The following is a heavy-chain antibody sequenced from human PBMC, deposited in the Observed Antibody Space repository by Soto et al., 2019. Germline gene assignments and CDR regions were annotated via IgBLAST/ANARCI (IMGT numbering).Heavy chain of an antibody. Sequence: SGGSLRLSCAASGFTFSSYAMSWVRQAPGKGLEWVSAISGSGGSTYYADSVKGRFTISRDNSKNTLYLQMNSLRAEDTAVYYCAKDLEMTTVTTYFDYWGQGTLVTVSS. CDR1: GFTFSSYA. D-gene: IGHD4-17*01. CDR2: ISGSGGST. V-gene: IGHV3-23*01. J-gene: IGHJ4*02. CDR3: AKDLEMTTVTTYFDY.